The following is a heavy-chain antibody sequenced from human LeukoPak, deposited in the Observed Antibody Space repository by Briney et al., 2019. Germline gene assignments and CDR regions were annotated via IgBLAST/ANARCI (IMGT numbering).Heavy chain of an antibody. J-gene: IGHJ4*02. V-gene: IGHV3-23*01. CDR3: GKTTTGYSSGQKPAWPVDY. Sequence: GGSLRLSCEASGYTLGSYAMYWFRQAPGKGLEWFPGILGRGGSAHYADSAKGRFTISRDNSKNTVYLQINSLRAEDTAVYYCGKTTTGYSSGQKPAWPVDYWGQGTLVTVSS. D-gene: IGHD6-19*01. CDR2: ILGRGGSA. CDR1: GYTLGSYA.